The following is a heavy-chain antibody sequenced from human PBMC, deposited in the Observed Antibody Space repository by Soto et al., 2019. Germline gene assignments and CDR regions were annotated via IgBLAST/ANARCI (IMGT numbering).Heavy chain of an antibody. D-gene: IGHD1-7*01. CDR2: MSYSGTT. J-gene: IGHJ4*02. CDR3: ATMGTPATGLYYFDN. Sequence: QVQLQESGPGLVKPSQTLSLTCTVSGGSISSGNYYWSWIRQPPGKGLELIGFMSYSGTTSYNTPLKSRVTISVDTSKSQFSLNLSFVPAADTAVYYCATMGTPATGLYYFDNWGQGNLVTVSS. CDR1: GGSISSGNYY. V-gene: IGHV4-30-4*01.